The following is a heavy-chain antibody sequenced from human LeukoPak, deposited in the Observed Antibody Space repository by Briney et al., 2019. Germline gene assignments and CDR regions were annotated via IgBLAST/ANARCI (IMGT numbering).Heavy chain of an antibody. CDR1: GGTFSSYA. CDR2: IIPIFGTA. CDR3: ARGVPAAGESGWFDP. Sequence: GSSVKVSCKASGGTFSSYAISWVRQAPGQGLEWMGGIIPIFGTANYAQKFQGRATITADESTSTAYMELSSLRSEDTAVYYCARGVPAAGESGWFDPWGQGTLVTVSS. V-gene: IGHV1-69*01. D-gene: IGHD2-2*01. J-gene: IGHJ5*02.